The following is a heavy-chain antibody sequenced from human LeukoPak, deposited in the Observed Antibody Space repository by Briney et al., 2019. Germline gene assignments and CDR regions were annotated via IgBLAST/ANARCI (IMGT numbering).Heavy chain of an antibody. CDR3: AREDTRRGSRGYFDY. D-gene: IGHD2-2*01. Sequence: GASVKVSCKASGYTFTSYGISWVRQAPGQGLEWMRWISGDNGSTNYAQKLQGRATMTTDTSTSTAYMELRSLRSDDSAIYYCAREDTRRGSRGYFDYWGQGTLVTVSS. V-gene: IGHV1-18*01. CDR1: GYTFTSYG. J-gene: IGHJ4*02. CDR2: ISGDNGST.